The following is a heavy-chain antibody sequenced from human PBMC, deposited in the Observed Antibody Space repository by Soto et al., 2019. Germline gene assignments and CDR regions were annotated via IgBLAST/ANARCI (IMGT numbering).Heavy chain of an antibody. CDR3: TTDDGITIFGVVIIPVK. V-gene: IGHV4-59*01. J-gene: IGHJ6*02. D-gene: IGHD3-3*01. CDR2: IYYSGST. CDR1: GGSISSYY. Sequence: SETLSLTCTVSGGSISSYYWSWIRQPPGKGLEWIGYIYYSGSTNYNPSLKSRVTISVDTSKNRFSLKLSSVTAADTAVYYCTTDDGITIFGVVIIPVKWGQGTTVTVSS.